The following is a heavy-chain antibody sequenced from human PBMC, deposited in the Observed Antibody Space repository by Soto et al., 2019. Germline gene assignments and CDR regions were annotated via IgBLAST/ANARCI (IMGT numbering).Heavy chain of an antibody. V-gene: IGHV4-30-2*01. CDR3: ARDGGDYGDFLGGGMDV. CDR1: GGSISSGGYS. CDR2: IYHSGST. J-gene: IGHJ6*02. Sequence: SETLSLTCAVSGGSISSGGYSWSWIRQPPGKGLEWIGYIYHSGSTYYNPSLKSRVTISVDRSKNQFSLKLSSVTAADTAVYYCARDGGDYGDFLGGGMDVWGQGTTVTVSS. D-gene: IGHD4-17*01.